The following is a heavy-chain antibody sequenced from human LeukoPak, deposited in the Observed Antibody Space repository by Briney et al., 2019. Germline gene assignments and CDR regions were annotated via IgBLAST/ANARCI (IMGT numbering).Heavy chain of an antibody. CDR2: IIPLLGVA. CDR1: GGIFSSYT. Sequence: ASVKVSCKASGGIFSSYTISWVRQAPGQGLEWMGRIIPLLGVANYAQKFQGRVTIIADKSTSTAYMELRSLRSDDTAVYYCARDGGYSWGLRPNWFDPWGQGTLVTVSS. D-gene: IGHD5-18*01. V-gene: IGHV1-69*04. CDR3: ARDGGYSWGLRPNWFDP. J-gene: IGHJ5*02.